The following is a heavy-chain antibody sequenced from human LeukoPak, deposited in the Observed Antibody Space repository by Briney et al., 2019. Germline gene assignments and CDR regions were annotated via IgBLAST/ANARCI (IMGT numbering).Heavy chain of an antibody. V-gene: IGHV1-46*01. CDR2: INPSGGST. CDR3: ARDSLTTDGGVEGWFDP. D-gene: IGHD1-1*01. Sequence: GASVKVSCKASGYTFTGYYMHWVRQAPGQGLEWMGIINPSGGSTSYAQKFQGRVTMTRDTSTSTVYMELSSLRSEDTAVYYCARDSLTTDGGVEGWFDPWGQGTLVTVSS. J-gene: IGHJ5*02. CDR1: GYTFTGYY.